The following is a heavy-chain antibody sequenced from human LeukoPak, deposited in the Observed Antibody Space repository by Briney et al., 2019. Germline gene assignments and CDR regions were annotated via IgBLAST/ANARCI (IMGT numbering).Heavy chain of an antibody. J-gene: IGHJ4*02. Sequence: GGCLRLSCVASGFTFSNYWMTWVRQAPGKGLEWVANIKEDGSEKYYVDSVKGRFSISRDNAKNSRYLQMNSLRDADTALYYCASNWGSYPDCWGQGALVTVSS. CDR2: IKEDGSEK. D-gene: IGHD1-26*01. CDR1: GFTFSNYW. CDR3: ASNWGSYPDC. V-gene: IGHV3-7*01.